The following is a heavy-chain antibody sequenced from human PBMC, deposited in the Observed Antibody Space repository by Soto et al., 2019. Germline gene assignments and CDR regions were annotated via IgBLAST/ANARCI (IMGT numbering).Heavy chain of an antibody. CDR3: ARTSLTIVGVVYYYYGMDV. V-gene: IGHV4-34*01. Sequence: QVQLQQWGAGLLKPSETLSLTCAVYGGSFSGYYWSWIRQPPGKGLEWIGEINHSGSTNYNPSPKSRVTISVDTSKNQFSLKLSSVTAADTAVYYCARTSLTIVGVVYYYYGMDVWGQGTTVTVSS. CDR1: GGSFSGYY. J-gene: IGHJ6*02. D-gene: IGHD3-3*01. CDR2: INHSGST.